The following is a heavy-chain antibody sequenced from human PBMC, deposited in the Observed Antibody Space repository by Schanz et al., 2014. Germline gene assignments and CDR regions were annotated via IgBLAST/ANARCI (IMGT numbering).Heavy chain of an antibody. J-gene: IGHJ4*02. CDR1: GDSISGGGYS. Sequence: QVQLQESGPGLVKPSQTLSLTCAVSGDSISGGGYSWSWIRHPPGKGLEWIGYIYYSGSTYYNPPLKVRVTISVYPSKNQFSLMLGSVTAADTAVYYCARAAGPVDYWGQGTLVSVSS. CDR3: ARAAGPVDY. D-gene: IGHD6-13*01. V-gene: IGHV4-30-4*07. CDR2: IYYSGST.